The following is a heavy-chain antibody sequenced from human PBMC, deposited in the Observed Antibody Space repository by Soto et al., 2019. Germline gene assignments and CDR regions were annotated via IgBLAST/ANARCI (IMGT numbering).Heavy chain of an antibody. V-gene: IGHV1-18*01. D-gene: IGHD1-1*01. J-gene: IGHJ4*02. CDR2: ISAHNGNT. CDR3: AKGRYGDY. CDR1: GYAFTTYG. Sequence: QVHLVQSGAEVKKPGAAVKVSCKGSGYAFTTYGITWVRQAPGQGLEWMGWISAHNGNTNYAQKLQGRVTVTRDTSTSTAYMELRSLRSDDTAVYYCAKGRYGDYWGQEALVIVSS.